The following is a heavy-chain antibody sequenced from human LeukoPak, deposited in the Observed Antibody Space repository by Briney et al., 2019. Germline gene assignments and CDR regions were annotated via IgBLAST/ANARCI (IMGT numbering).Heavy chain of an antibody. J-gene: IGHJ3*02. CDR2: ISSSSSYI. V-gene: IGHV3-21*01. D-gene: IGHD2-15*01. CDR3: ARDRAPRSGEDI. CDR1: GFTFSSYS. Sequence: PGGSLRLSCAASGFTFSSYSMNWVRQAPGKGLEWVSSISSSSSYIYYADSVKGRFTISRDNAKNSLYLQMNSLRAEDTAVYYCARDRAPRSGEDIWGQGTMVTVSS.